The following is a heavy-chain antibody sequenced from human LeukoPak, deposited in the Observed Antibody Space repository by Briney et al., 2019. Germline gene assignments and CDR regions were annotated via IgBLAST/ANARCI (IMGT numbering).Heavy chain of an antibody. CDR2: ISGSGGST. V-gene: IGHV3-23*01. J-gene: IGHJ4*02. Sequence: PGGSLRLSCAASGFTFSSYAMSWVRQAPGKGLEWVSAISGSGGSTYYADSVKGRFTISRDNSKNTLYLQMNSLRAEDTAVYYCAKSRHSGYDWRLFGGPDYWGQGTLVTVSS. D-gene: IGHD5-12*01. CDR3: AKSRHSGYDWRLFGGPDY. CDR1: GFTFSSYA.